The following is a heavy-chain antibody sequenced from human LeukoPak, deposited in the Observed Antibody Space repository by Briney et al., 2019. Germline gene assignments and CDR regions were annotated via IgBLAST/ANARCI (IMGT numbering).Heavy chain of an antibody. V-gene: IGHV4-34*01. J-gene: IGHJ3*02. Sequence: PSETLSLTCAVYGGSFSGYYWSWIRQPPGKGLEWIGEINHSGSTNYNPSLKSRVTISVDTSKNQFSLKLSSVTAADTAVYYCASTPQYCTNGVCSQDAFDIWGQGTMVTVSS. CDR2: INHSGST. CDR1: GGSFSGYY. CDR3: ASTPQYCTNGVCSQDAFDI. D-gene: IGHD2-8*01.